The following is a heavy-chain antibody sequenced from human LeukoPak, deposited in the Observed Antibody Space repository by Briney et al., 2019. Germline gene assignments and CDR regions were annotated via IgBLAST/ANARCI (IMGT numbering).Heavy chain of an antibody. J-gene: IGHJ4*02. Sequence: PGGSLRLSCAASGFTFSSYGMNWVRQAPGKGLEWVSSMSSSGSYIYYADSVKGRFTISRENVKNSPYLQMNSLRAEDTAVYYCVRVRGVATIIGGIYGYWGQGTLVTVSS. CDR2: MSSSGSYI. D-gene: IGHD5-12*01. CDR3: VRVRGVATIIGGIYGY. CDR1: GFTFSSYG. V-gene: IGHV3-21*01.